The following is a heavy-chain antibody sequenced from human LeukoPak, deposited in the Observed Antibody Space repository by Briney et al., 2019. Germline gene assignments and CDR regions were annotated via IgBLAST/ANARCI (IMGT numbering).Heavy chain of an antibody. CDR1: GYTFTGYY. Sequence: ASVKVSCKASGYTFTGYYMHWVRQAPGQGLEWMGWINPNSGGKNYAQKFQGRVTMTRDTSISTAYMELSRLRSDDTAVYYCARDSYGDYNNWFDPWGQGTLVTVSS. J-gene: IGHJ5*02. CDR3: ARDSYGDYNNWFDP. CDR2: INPNSGGK. V-gene: IGHV1-2*02. D-gene: IGHD4-17*01.